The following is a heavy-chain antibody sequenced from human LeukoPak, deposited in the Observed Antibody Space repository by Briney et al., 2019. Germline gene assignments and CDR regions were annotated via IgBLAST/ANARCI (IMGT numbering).Heavy chain of an antibody. D-gene: IGHD6-13*01. V-gene: IGHV3-33*01. Sequence: PGGSLRLSCAASGFTFSSYGMHWVRQAPGKGLEWVAVIWYDGSNKYYADSVKGRFTISRDNSKNTLYLQMNSLRAEDTAVYYCARDQGHVVYSSRPINWFDPWGQGTLVTVSS. CDR1: GFTFSSYG. J-gene: IGHJ5*02. CDR2: IWYDGSNK. CDR3: ARDQGHVVYSSRPINWFDP.